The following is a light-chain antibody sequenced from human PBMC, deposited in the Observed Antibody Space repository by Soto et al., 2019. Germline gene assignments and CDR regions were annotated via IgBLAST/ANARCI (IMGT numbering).Light chain of an antibody. CDR2: GAS. V-gene: IGKV3-20*01. CDR1: QSVSSSW. Sequence: EIVLTQSPGTLSLSPGERATLSCRASQSVSSSWLAWYQQKPGQAPRLLIYGASSRATGIPDRFSGSGSGTDFTLTISRLEPEDFAVYYCQQYGSSPFTFGPGTKVDIK. CDR3: QQYGSSPFT. J-gene: IGKJ3*01.